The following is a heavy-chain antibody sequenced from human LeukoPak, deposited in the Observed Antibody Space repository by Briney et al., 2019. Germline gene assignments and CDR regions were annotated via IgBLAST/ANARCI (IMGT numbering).Heavy chain of an antibody. CDR3: ARDKGPYWYFDL. V-gene: IGHV4-59*01. J-gene: IGHJ2*01. Sequence: SETLSLTCTASDDSISSYYWNWIRQPPGKGLEWIGNIYNSGSTDYNPSLKSRVTISVNLSKNQISLNLSSVTAADTAVYYCARDKGPYWYFDLWGRGTLVTVSS. CDR1: DDSISSYY. CDR2: IYNSGST.